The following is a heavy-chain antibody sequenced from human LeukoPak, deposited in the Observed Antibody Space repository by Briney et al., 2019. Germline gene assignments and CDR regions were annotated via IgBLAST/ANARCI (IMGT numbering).Heavy chain of an antibody. CDR2: ISSSGSTI. CDR3: ARDGYCSGGSCYSYYMDV. D-gene: IGHD2-15*01. J-gene: IGHJ6*03. CDR1: GFTFSSYE. V-gene: IGHV3-48*03. Sequence: GGSLRLSCAASGFTFSSYEMNWVRQAPGKGLEWVSYISSSGSTIYYADSVKGRFTISRDNSKNTLYLQMNSLRAEDTAVYYCARDGYCSGGSCYSYYMDVWGKGTTVTISS.